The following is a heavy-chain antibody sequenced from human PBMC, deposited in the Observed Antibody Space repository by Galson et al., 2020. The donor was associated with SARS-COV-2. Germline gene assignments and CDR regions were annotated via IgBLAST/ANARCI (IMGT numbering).Heavy chain of an antibody. CDR3: AAVVVKYYYYGMDV. Sequence: SETLSLTCAVSGGSISSSNWWIWVRQPPGKGLEWIGEIYHSGSTNYNPSLKSRVTISVDKSKNQFSLNLSSVTAADTAVYYCAAVVVKYYYYGMDVWGQGTTVTVSS. D-gene: IGHD3-22*01. CDR2: IYHSGST. CDR1: GGSISSSNW. J-gene: IGHJ6*02. V-gene: IGHV4-4*02.